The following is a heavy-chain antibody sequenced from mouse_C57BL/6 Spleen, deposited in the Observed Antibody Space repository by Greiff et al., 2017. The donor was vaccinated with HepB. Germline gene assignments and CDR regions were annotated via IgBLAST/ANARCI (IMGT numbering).Heavy chain of an antibody. CDR2: IYPGSGST. J-gene: IGHJ1*03. CDR3: ARRAYGSSYRWYFDV. CDR1: GYTFTSYW. D-gene: IGHD1-1*01. Sequence: QVQLQQPGAELVKPGASVKMSCKASGYTFTSYWITWVKQRPGQGLEWIGDIYPGSGSTNYNEKFKSKATLTVDTSSTTAYMQLSSLTSEDSAVYYCARRAYGSSYRWYFDVWGTGTTVIVAS. V-gene: IGHV1-55*01.